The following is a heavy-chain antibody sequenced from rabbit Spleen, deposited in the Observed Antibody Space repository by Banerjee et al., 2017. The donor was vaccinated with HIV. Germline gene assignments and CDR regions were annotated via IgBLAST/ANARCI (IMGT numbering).Heavy chain of an antibody. CDR3: ARGSATMTMVITGYYFNL. Sequence: EESGGELVKPGASLTLTCTASGVSFSSSYYICWVRQTPGKGLEWIACIYGGSPGSTAYASWAKGRFTISKTSSTTVPLQVTSLTAADTATYFCARGSATMTMVITGYYFNLWGQGTLVTVS. CDR2: IYGGSPGST. J-gene: IGHJ4*01. D-gene: IGHD2-1*01. CDR1: GVSFSSSYY. V-gene: IGHV1S40*01.